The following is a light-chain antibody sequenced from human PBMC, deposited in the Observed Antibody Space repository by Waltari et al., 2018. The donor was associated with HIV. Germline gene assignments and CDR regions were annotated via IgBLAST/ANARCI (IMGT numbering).Light chain of an antibody. J-gene: IGLJ2*01. CDR1: RSTNFGTTYD. CDR3: QSFDRLSALPI. V-gene: IGLV1-40*01. Sequence: QSALTQPPSVSGAPGQRVTISCTGLRSTNFGTTYDVHWYQHLPGTGPRHILPTNPTRPSGVPDRFSASMSGPSASLTITGLRAEDGATYFCQSFDRLSALPIFGGGTMVTV. CDR2: TNP.